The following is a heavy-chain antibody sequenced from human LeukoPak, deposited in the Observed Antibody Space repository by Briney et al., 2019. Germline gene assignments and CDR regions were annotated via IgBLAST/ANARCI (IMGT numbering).Heavy chain of an antibody. D-gene: IGHD5-12*01. CDR3: ARRYSGYDQPNPYYYGMDV. J-gene: IGHJ6*02. Sequence: SVKVSCKASGGTFSSYAISWVRQVPGQGLEWMGGIIPIFGTANYAQKFQGRVTITADESTSTAYMELSSLRSEDTAVYYCARRYSGYDQPNPYYYGMDVWGQGTTVTVSS. CDR1: GGTFSSYA. CDR2: IIPIFGTA. V-gene: IGHV1-69*13.